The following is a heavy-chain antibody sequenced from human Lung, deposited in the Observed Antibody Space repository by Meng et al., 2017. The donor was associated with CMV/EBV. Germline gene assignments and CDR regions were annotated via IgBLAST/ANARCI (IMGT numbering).Heavy chain of an antibody. CDR1: GFTFSTYP. V-gene: IGHV3-21*01. CDR3: ARAKDCSSTTCYGDY. D-gene: IGHD2-2*01. CDR2: ISSSSYYI. J-gene: IGHJ4*02. Sequence: GGSLRLXXAASGFTFSTYPMIWVRQAPGKGLEWVSSISSSSYYIFYGDSVKGRFTVSRDNAKNSLFLQMNSLRAEDTAVYYRARAKDCSSTTCYGDYWGQGTXVTVSS.